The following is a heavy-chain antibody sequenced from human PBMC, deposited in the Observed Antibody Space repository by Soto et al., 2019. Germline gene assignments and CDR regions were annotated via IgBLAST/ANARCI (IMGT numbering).Heavy chain of an antibody. V-gene: IGHV1-2*04. CDR1: GYTFTGYY. CDR3: AREKVXXWFGELXXXMDV. J-gene: IGHJ6*02. D-gene: IGHD3-10*01. Sequence: GASVKVSCKASGYTFTGYYMHWVRQAPGQGLEWMGWINPNSGGTNYAQKFQGWVTMTRDTSISTAYMELGRLRSDDTAVYYCAREKVXXWFGELXXXMDVXGQGTTVTVSS. CDR2: INPNSGGT.